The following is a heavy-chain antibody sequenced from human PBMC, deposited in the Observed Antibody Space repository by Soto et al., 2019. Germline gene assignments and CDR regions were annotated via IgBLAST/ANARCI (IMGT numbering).Heavy chain of an antibody. CDR2: IYGGGTT. Sequence: EVQLVESGGGLIQPGGSLRLSCAASGFAVSSKYMTWVRQAPGKGLEWVSVIYGGGTTYYADSVKGRFTISRDTSKNTLYLQMNGLRAEDTAVYNCVQTTGWPGFDFWGQGTLVTVSS. CDR1: GFAVSSKY. CDR3: VQTTGWPGFDF. J-gene: IGHJ4*02. V-gene: IGHV3-53*01. D-gene: IGHD6-19*01.